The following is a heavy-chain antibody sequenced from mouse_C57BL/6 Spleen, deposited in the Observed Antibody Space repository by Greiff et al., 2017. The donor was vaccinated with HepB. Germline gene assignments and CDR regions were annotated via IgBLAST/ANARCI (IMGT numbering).Heavy chain of an antibody. Sequence: QVQLKQPGPELVKPGASVKLSCKASGYTFTSYWMHWVKQRPGQGLEWIGNINPSNGGTNYNEKFKSKATLTVDKSSSTAYMQLSSLTSEDSAVYYCASNYDYDDVGYYAMDYWGQGTSVTVSS. D-gene: IGHD2-4*01. V-gene: IGHV1-53*01. J-gene: IGHJ4*01. CDR1: GYTFTSYW. CDR2: INPSNGGT. CDR3: ASNYDYDDVGYYAMDY.